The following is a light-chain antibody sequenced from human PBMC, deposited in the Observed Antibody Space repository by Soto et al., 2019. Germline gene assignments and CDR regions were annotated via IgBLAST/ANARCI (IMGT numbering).Light chain of an antibody. CDR1: QSVSNH. J-gene: IGKJ1*01. V-gene: IGKV3-20*01. Sequence: EIVMTQSPATLSVSPGATANFSCRASQSVSNHLAWYQQKPGQAPRLLIYGASNRATGIPDRFSGSGSGTDFTLTISRLEPEDFAVYYCQQYGSSGTFGQGTKVDIK. CDR3: QQYGSSGT. CDR2: GAS.